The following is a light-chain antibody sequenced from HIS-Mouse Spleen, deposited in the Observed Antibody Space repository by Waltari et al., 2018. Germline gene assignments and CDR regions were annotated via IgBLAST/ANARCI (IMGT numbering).Light chain of an antibody. CDR1: ALPKQY. J-gene: IGLJ1*01. CDR2: KDS. CDR3: QSADSSGTYHV. V-gene: IGLV3-25*03. Sequence: SYELTQPPSLSVSPGQTARTTCSGDALPKQYAFWYQQKPGQAPVLVIYKDSERPSGIPERFSGSSSGTTVTLTISGVQAEDEADYYCQSADSSGTYHVFGTGTKVTVL.